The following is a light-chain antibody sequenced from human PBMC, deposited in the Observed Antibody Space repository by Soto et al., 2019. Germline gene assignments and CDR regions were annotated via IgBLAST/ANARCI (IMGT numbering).Light chain of an antibody. V-gene: IGKV3-20*01. J-gene: IGKJ4*01. CDR1: QSVSFSY. CDR2: GAT. Sequence: EIVLTQSPGTLSLSPGDRATLSCRASQSVSFSYLAWYQQKAGQAPRLLIYGATSRATGIPDRFSGSESGTDFTLAIGRLEPEDFAVYYCQQYGSSPLTFGGGTKVEIK. CDR3: QQYGSSPLT.